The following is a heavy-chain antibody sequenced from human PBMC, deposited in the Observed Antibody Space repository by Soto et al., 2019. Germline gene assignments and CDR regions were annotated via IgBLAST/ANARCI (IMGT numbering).Heavy chain of an antibody. V-gene: IGHV4-31*03. CDR2: VYYSGST. Sequence: QVQLQESGPGLVKPSQTLSLTCTVSGGSISSGCYYWSWIRPHQGKGRDWIGYVYYSGSTYTNPSLKSRVTISVATSKNQSSLKLSSVTAADTAVYYCAREPSIWGQGTLVTVSS. J-gene: IGHJ4*02. CDR1: GGSISSGCYY. CDR3: AREPSI.